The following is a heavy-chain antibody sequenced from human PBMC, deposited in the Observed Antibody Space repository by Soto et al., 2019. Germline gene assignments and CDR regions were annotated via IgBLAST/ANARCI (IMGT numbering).Heavy chain of an antibody. Sequence: GESLQISCRTSGYRFTSYWTAWVRQMPGNGLEWMGIIFPSDYDTRHSPSFQGQVTISADRSTSTVFLQWASLKASDTAVYFCARKDKSVYFNWFDPWGQGTLVTVSS. D-gene: IGHD3-10*01. V-gene: IGHV5-51*01. CDR1: GYRFTSYW. CDR2: IFPSDYDT. J-gene: IGHJ5*02. CDR3: ARKDKSVYFNWFDP.